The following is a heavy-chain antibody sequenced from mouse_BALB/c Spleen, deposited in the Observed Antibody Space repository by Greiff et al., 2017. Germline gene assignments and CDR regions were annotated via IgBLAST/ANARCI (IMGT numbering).Heavy chain of an antibody. D-gene: IGHD2-2*01. CDR3: ARRGDGYVFAY. Sequence: EVKVVESGGGLVQPGGSLKLSCAASGFTFSSYTMSWVRQTPEKRLEWVAYISNGGGSTYYPDTVKGRFTISRDNAKNTLYLQMSSLKSEDTAMYYCARRGDGYVFAYWGQGTLVTVSA. J-gene: IGHJ3*01. V-gene: IGHV5-12-2*01. CDR2: ISNGGGST. CDR1: GFTFSSYT.